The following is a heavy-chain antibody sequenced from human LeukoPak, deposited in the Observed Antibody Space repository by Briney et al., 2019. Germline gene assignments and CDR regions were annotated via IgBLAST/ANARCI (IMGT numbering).Heavy chain of an antibody. CDR1: GYSISNPYY. Sequence: SETLSLTCTVSGYSISNPYYWGWIRQPPGKGLEWIGSIYHSGNTYYNPSLKSRVTISVDTSKNQFSLKLSSVTAADTAVYYCARLPRGYYYDSSGYYVDYWGQGTLVTVSS. V-gene: IGHV4-38-2*02. D-gene: IGHD3-22*01. J-gene: IGHJ4*02. CDR2: IYHSGNT. CDR3: ARLPRGYYYDSSGYYVDY.